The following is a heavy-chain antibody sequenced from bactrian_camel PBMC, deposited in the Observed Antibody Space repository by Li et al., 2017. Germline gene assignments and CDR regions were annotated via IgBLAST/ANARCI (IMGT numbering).Heavy chain of an antibody. V-gene: IGHV3S53*01. Sequence: HVQLVESGGGSVQAGESLRLVCVVSQDITSFDCLGWFRQKPGKEREGVATFDSDGIVSYADSVKGRFTISHDSDKNMVYLQMDRLRPDDTAMYYCAASVGRMGTPSNSCFDLFRRGLYDFWAPGTQVTVS. CDR1: QDITSFDC. J-gene: IGHJ4*01. CDR2: FDSDGIV. D-gene: IGHD3*01. CDR3: AASVGRMGTPSNSCFDLFRRGLYDF.